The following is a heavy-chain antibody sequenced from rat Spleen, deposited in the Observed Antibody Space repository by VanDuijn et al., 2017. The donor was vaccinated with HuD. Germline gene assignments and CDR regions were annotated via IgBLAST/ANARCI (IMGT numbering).Heavy chain of an antibody. CDR1: GFSLTNYH. J-gene: IGHJ1*01. CDR3: VRDRYNWYFDF. CDR2: MRSDGDT. Sequence: QVQLKESGPGLVQPSQTLSLTCTVSGFSLTNYHVYWVRQPPGKGLEWMGVMRSDGDTSSNSALQSRLSISRDTSKSQIFLKMSSLQTEDTATYYCVRDRYNWYFDFWGPGIMVTVSS. V-gene: IGHV2-32*01.